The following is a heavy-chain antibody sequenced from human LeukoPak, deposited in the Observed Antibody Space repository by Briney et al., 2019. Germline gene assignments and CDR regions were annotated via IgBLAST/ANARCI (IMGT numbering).Heavy chain of an antibody. V-gene: IGHV3-23*01. Sequence: GGSLRLSCAASGFTFSSYAMSWVRQAPGKGLEWVSAISGSGGSTYYADSVKGRFTISRDNSKNTLYLQMNSLRAEDTAVYYCANERTILPGLVRNAFDIWGQGTMVTVSS. CDR1: GFTFSSYA. J-gene: IGHJ3*02. CDR3: ANERTILPGLVRNAFDI. D-gene: IGHD2-15*01. CDR2: ISGSGGST.